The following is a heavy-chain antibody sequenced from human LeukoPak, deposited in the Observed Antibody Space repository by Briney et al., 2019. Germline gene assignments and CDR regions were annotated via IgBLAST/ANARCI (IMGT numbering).Heavy chain of an antibody. CDR3: ARDKITGPTNFDS. Sequence: GSLRLSCAASGFTFSSYWMSWVRQAPGKGLEWVANIKQDGSEKYYVDSVKGRFTISRDNAKNSLYLQMNSLRAEDTAVYYCARDKITGPTNFDSWGQGTLVTVSS. CDR1: GFTFSSYW. CDR2: IKQDGSEK. D-gene: IGHD1-14*01. V-gene: IGHV3-7*01. J-gene: IGHJ4*02.